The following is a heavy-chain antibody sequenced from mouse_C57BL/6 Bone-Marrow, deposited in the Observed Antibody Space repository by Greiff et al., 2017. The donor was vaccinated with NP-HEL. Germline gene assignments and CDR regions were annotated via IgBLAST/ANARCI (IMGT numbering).Heavy chain of an antibody. CDR3: ARGTVVEVGD. CDR2: IYPRSGDT. J-gene: IGHJ2*01. D-gene: IGHD1-1*01. CDR1: GYTFTNYG. V-gene: IGHV1-81*01. Sequence: QVQLQHSGAELARPGASVKLSCKASGYTFTNYGISWVKQRTGQGLEWIGEIYPRSGDTCYNEKFKGKATLTADKSSSTAYMELRSLTSEDSAVYYCARGTVVEVGDWGKGTTLTVAS.